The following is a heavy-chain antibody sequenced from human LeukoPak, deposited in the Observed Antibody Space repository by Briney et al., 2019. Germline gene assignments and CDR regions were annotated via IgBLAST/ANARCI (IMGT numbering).Heavy chain of an antibody. CDR3: ARACVDCWDFYA. D-gene: IGHD2-21*02. CDR2: ISSGVIST. CDR1: GFSFSNYW. Sequence: GGSLRLSCAPSGFSFSNYWIHWVRQAPGRGLVWVSHISSGVISTNYADPVKGRFTISRDNAKNTVYIQIKSLRVEDTAVYICARACVDCWDFYAWGQGVLVSV. J-gene: IGHJ5*02. V-gene: IGHV3-74*01.